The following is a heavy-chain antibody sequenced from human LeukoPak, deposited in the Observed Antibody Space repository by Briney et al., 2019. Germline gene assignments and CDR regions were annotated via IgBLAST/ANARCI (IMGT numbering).Heavy chain of an antibody. CDR1: GFTFSAYG. J-gene: IGHJ4*02. D-gene: IGHD2-21*01. Sequence: GGSLTLSCAPSGFTFSAYGVLWVRQAPGKGLEWVSVFSFDGIHIFYAHSVKGRFTISRDNYKNTLYLQMNILRPEDTAMYYCAKLGHSNTSYPVPNSWGRGTLVTVSS. CDR2: FSFDGIHI. V-gene: IGHV3-30*18. CDR3: AKLGHSNTSYPVPNS.